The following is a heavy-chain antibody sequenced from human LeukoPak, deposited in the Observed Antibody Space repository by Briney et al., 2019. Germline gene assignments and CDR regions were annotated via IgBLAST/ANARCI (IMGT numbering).Heavy chain of an antibody. D-gene: IGHD6-19*01. CDR2: TDGRGDAT. Sequence: PGGSLRLSCAASGFTFSTCAMTWVRQAPGEGLEWVSSTDGRGDATFYTGSVKGRFTISRDNSKNTLYLQMHSLRGEDTAIYYCAKDLSSASYPYYFDYWGQGTLVTVSS. CDR3: AKDLSSASYPYYFDY. J-gene: IGHJ4*02. CDR1: GFTFSTCA. V-gene: IGHV3-23*01.